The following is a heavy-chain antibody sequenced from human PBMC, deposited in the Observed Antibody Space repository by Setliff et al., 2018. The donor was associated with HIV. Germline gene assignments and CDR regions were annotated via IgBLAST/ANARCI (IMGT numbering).Heavy chain of an antibody. J-gene: IGHJ4*02. CDR1: GGSFSGYY. D-gene: IGHD2-15*01. CDR3: SSWQVDINKDY. CDR2: INHSGST. Sequence: SETLSLTCAVYGGSFSGYYWSWIRQPPGKGLEWIGEINHSGSTNYNPSLKSRVTISVDTSKNQFSLKLSSVTAADTAVYYCSSWQVDINKDYWGQGTLVTVSS. V-gene: IGHV4-34*01.